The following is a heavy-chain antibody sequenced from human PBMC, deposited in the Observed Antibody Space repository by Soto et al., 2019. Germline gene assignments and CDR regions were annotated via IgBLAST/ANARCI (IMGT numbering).Heavy chain of an antibody. CDR1: AYTSTNYG. CDR3: ASYYYGSGSYPLAAFDI. Sequence: ASVKVSCKASAYTSTNYGMHWVRQAPGQRREWMGWMNAGSGNTKYSQKFQGRVTITRNTSISTAYMELSSLRSEDTAVYYCASYYYGSGSYPLAAFDIWGQGTMVIVSS. D-gene: IGHD3-10*01. J-gene: IGHJ3*02. V-gene: IGHV1-3*01. CDR2: MNAGSGNT.